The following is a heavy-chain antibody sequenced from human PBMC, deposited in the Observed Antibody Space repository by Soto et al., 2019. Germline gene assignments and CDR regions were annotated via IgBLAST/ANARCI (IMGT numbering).Heavy chain of an antibody. CDR1: GFTFSSYA. CDR3: AKSGQYSSGWYERGDAFDI. D-gene: IGHD6-19*01. CDR2: ISGSGGST. V-gene: IGHV3-23*01. Sequence: EVQLLESGGGLVQPGGSLRLSCAASGFTFSSYAMSWVRQAPGKGLEWVSAISGSGGSTYYADSVKGRFTISRDNSKNTLYLQMNSLRAEDTAVYYCAKSGQYSSGWYERGDAFDIWGQGTIVTVSS. J-gene: IGHJ3*02.